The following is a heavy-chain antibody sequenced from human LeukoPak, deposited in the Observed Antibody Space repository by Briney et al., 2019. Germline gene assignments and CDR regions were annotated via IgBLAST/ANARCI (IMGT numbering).Heavy chain of an antibody. D-gene: IGHD6-19*01. V-gene: IGHV1-46*01. CDR2: INPSGGSP. CDR1: GYTFTTYY. Sequence: ASVKVSRKASGYTFTTYYIHWVRQAPGQGLEWVGIINPSGGSPSYSQKFQGRVTMTWDTSTSTVYMELSSLRSEDTAVYYCARDSSGQANWFDPWGQGTLVTVSS. J-gene: IGHJ5*02. CDR3: ARDSSGQANWFDP.